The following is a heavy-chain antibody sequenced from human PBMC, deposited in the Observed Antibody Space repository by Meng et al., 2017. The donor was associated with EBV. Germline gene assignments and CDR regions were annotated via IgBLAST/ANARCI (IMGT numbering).Heavy chain of an antibody. CDR3: ARGVEENGSHYPFDS. Sequence: QGARVQAWSEWNRPVASVNVFCQASAYTFSNYAIKLMRHVPGPGLELVGWINTYSGKATLAQGFTGRFVFSLDTPATTAPLQIRGLKTEDSAVYYCARGVEENGSHYPFDSWGQGTLVTVSS. D-gene: IGHD1-1*01. J-gene: IGHJ4*02. V-gene: IGHV7-4-1*02. CDR1: AYTFSNYA. CDR2: INTYSGKA.